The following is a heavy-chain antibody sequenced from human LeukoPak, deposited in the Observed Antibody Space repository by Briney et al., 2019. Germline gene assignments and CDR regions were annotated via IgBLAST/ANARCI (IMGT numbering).Heavy chain of an antibody. J-gene: IGHJ6*02. V-gene: IGHV1-8*01. CDR2: MNPNSGNT. CDR3: ARRVYYYYGMDV. CDR1: GYTFTSYD. Sequence: RASVKVSCKASGYTFTSYDINWVRQATGQGLEWMGWMNPNSGNTGYAQKFQGRVTMTRNTSISTAYMGLSSLRSEDTAVYYCARRVYYYYGMDVWGQGTTVTVSS.